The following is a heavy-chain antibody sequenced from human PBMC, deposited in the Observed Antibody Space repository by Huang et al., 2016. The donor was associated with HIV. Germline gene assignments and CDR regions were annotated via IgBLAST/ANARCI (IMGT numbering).Heavy chain of an antibody. D-gene: IGHD2-15*01. CDR1: GFTFNTYS. Sequence: EVQLVESGGGLVKPGGSLRLSCAASGFTFNTYSMNWVRQAPGKGLEGVSSIMSSGKYMYYMDSVKGRFAISRDNAKNSLYLQMSSRRGDDTGVYFCAREPLDCRGGQCQSGGLDRWGHGTLVTVSS. CDR2: IMSSGKYM. V-gene: IGHV3-21*01. J-gene: IGHJ5*02. CDR3: AREPLDCRGGQCQSGGLDR.